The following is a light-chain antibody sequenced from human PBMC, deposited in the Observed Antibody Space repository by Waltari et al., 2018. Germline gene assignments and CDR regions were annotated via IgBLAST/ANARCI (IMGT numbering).Light chain of an antibody. CDR1: HIIIDY. CDR3: LQTYDYPWT. Sequence: DIQLTQSPSSLSASVGDRVTITCRASHIIIDYLHWYQQKPGKPPRLLVYSASTLQSGVPSRFRGTGSGTDFTLTITSLQPDDFATYFCLQTYDYPWTCGQGTPVEIK. V-gene: IGKV1-39*01. J-gene: IGKJ1*01. CDR2: SAS.